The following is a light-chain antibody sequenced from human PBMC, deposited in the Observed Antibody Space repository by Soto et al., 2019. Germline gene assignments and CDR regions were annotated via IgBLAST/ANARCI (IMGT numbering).Light chain of an antibody. J-gene: IGKJ1*01. CDR2: GAS. CDR3: QQYNNWGT. V-gene: IGKV3-15*01. CDR1: QSVSSN. Sequence: EIVMTQSTATMSVSPGERATLSCRASQSVSSNLAWYQQKPGQAPRLLIYGASTRATGIPARFSGSGSGTEFTLTISSLQSEDFAFYYCQQYNNWGTFGQGTKVEIK.